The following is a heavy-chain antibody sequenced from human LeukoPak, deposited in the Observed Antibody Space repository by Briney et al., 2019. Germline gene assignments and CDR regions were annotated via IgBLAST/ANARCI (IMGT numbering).Heavy chain of an antibody. D-gene: IGHD5-18*01. Sequence: PGGSLRLSCAASGFTFSSYGMHWVRQAPGKGLEWVAAIWYDGSNKYYADSVKGRFTISRDNSKNTLYLQMNSLRAEDTAVYYCARDRDVDTAMALDYWGQGTLVTVSS. CDR3: ARDRDVDTAMALDY. V-gene: IGHV3-33*01. CDR2: IWYDGSNK. J-gene: IGHJ4*02. CDR1: GFTFSSYG.